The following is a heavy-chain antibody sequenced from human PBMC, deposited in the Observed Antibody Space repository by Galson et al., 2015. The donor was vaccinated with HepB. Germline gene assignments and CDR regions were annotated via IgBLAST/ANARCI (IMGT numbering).Heavy chain of an antibody. CDR2: INHSGST. J-gene: IGHJ4*02. Sequence: TLSLTCAVYGGSFSGYYWSWIRQPPGKGLEWIGEINHSGSTNYNPSLKSRVTISVDTSKNQFSLKLSSVTAAETAVYYCARAPSRRYDSSGYYYWVFDYWGQGTLVTVSS. D-gene: IGHD3-22*01. CDR3: ARAPSRRYDSSGYYYWVFDY. V-gene: IGHV4-34*01. CDR1: GGSFSGYY.